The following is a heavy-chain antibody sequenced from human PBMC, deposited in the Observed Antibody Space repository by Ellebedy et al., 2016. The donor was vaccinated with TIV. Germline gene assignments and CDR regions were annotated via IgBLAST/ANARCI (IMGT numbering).Heavy chain of an antibody. D-gene: IGHD3-10*01. CDR1: GYAFTSRW. V-gene: IGHV1-2*02. J-gene: IGHJ4*02. Sequence: AASVKVSCKASGYAFTSRWLHWVRQAPGQGLEWLGLIKMHNGDTIYAQKFQGRITLTRDTSISTAYMELNRRTPDDPAVYYGARDLGVPDDYWGQGTLVTVSS. CDR3: ARDLGVPDDY. CDR2: IKMHNGDT.